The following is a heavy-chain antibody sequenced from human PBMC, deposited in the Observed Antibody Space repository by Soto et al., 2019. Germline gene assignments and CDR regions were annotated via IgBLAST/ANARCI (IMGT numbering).Heavy chain of an antibody. CDR3: ARGIAAAGYYFDY. CDR2: ISSSSSYI. D-gene: IGHD6-13*01. Sequence: GGSLRLSCAASGFTFSSYSMNWVRQAPGKGLEWVSSISSSSSYIYYADSVKGRFTISRDNAKNSLYLQMSSLRAEDTAVYYCARGIAAAGYYFDYWGQGTLVTVSS. V-gene: IGHV3-21*01. J-gene: IGHJ4*02. CDR1: GFTFSSYS.